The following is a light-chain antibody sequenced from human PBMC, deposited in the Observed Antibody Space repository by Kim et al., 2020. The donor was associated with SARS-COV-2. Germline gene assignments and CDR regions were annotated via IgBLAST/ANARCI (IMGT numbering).Light chain of an antibody. CDR2: EFS. V-gene: IGLV2-14*03. CDR1: CTDVGDDTY. J-gene: IGLJ1*01. CDR3: SSYTSSSTLF. Sequence: GTSLTVSCTGPCTDVGDDTYVSWYQQPPGKAPKHMIYEFSKRPSGVSNRFSGSKSGNTASLTISGLQAEDEADYYCSSYTSSSTLFFGTGTKVTVL.